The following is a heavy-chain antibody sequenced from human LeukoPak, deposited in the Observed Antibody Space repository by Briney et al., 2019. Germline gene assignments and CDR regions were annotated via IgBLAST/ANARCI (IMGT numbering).Heavy chain of an antibody. J-gene: IGHJ6*02. CDR2: IGTAGDT. CDR3: ARVFSYGMDV. D-gene: IGHD2-21*01. CDR1: GLTFSSYD. V-gene: IGHV3-13*01. Sequence: PGGSLRLSCVVSGLTFSSYDMHWVRQATGKGLEWVSAIGTAGDTYYAGSVKGRFTISRENAKDSLYLQMNSLRAGDTAVYYCARVFSYGMDVWGQGTTVTVSS.